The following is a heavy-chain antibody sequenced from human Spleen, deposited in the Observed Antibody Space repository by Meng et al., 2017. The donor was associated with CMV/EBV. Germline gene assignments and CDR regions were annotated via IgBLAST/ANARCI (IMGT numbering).Heavy chain of an antibody. CDR1: GGSIVSSFDH. CDR2: IFYSGNT. V-gene: IGHV4-39*07. J-gene: IGHJ6*02. Sequence: GSLRLSCSVSGGSIVSSFDHWGWIRQRPGQGLEWIGTIFYSGNTYYSSSLKSRLTLSVDTSKSQFSLKLTSVTAADTANYYCARDRSPQRFGMDVWGQGTTVTVSS. CDR3: ARDRSPQRFGMDV. D-gene: IGHD2-2*01.